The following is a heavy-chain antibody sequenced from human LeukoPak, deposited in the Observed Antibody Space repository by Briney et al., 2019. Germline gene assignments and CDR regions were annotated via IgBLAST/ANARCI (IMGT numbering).Heavy chain of an antibody. J-gene: IGHJ4*02. V-gene: IGHV5-10-1*04. CDR3: TRVAQYGGYYFDY. Sequence: GESLKISCKGSGYSFTSYCISWVRQMPGKGLEWMGRIDPSDSYTNYSPSFQGQVTISADKSISTAYLQWSSLKASDTAIYYCTRVAQYGGYYFDYWGQGTLVAVSS. D-gene: IGHD4-23*01. CDR1: GYSFTSYC. CDR2: IDPSDSYT.